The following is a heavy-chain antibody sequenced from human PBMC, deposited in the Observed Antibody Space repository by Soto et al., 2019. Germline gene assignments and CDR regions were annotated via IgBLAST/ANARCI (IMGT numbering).Heavy chain of an antibody. V-gene: IGHV4-30-4*01. D-gene: IGHD2-21*02. CDR3: AREGALLFGGNSDYYSTMDV. Sequence: SETLSLTCSVSGDSISSSDSYWSWIRQAPGKGLEWIGYINSSGRTYYKPSLKSRVSISIDTSKNQFSLKLSSVTAADTAFYYCAREGALLFGGNSDYYSTMDVWGQGTTVTVSS. CDR1: GDSISSSDSY. CDR2: INSSGRT. J-gene: IGHJ6*02.